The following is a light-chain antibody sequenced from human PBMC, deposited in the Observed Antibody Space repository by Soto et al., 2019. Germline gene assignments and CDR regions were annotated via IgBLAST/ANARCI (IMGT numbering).Light chain of an antibody. CDR3: QQYNNWPPERT. CDR1: QSVGSN. Sequence: EIVMTQSPATLSVSPGERATLSCRASQSVGSNLAWYQQKPGQAPMLLIYGASTRATGIPARFSGSGSGTEFTLTSSSLQSEDFAIDFCQQYNNWPPERTFGQGTKVEIK. V-gene: IGKV3-15*01. J-gene: IGKJ1*01. CDR2: GAS.